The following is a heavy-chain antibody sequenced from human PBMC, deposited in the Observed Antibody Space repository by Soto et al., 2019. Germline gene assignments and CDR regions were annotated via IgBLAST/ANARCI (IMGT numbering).Heavy chain of an antibody. CDR1: GASIITDNW. D-gene: IGHD3-10*01. J-gene: IGHJ4*02. CDR3: ARASASSKLRGVVIN. Sequence: QVQLQESGPGLVKPSGTLSLTCALSGASIITDNWWSWVRQPPGKEMEWIGEIYHSGNTNFNPSVKRRFTISGNTVKNQVSPAGSSVTAPGKAIYYCARASASSKLRGVVINWGQGTLVTVSS. CDR2: IYHSGNT. V-gene: IGHV4-4*02.